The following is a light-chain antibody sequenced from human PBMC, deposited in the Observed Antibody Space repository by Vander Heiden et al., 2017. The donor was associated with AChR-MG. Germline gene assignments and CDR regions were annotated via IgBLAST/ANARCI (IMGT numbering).Light chain of an antibody. J-gene: IGKJ1*01. CDR2: KIS. V-gene: IGKV2-24*01. CDR1: RSLVHINVHTY. Sequence: IVMTQIPLSSSVTLGHPASISCTSSRSLVHINVHTYFSWLHQRPGQPPRLLIYKISNRFSGVPDRFSGSGAGTNFTLKISRVEAEDVGIYYCMQATQFPWTFGQGTSVEIK. CDR3: MQATQFPWT.